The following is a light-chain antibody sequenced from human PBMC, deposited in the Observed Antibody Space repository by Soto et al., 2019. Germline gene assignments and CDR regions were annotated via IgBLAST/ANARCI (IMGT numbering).Light chain of an antibody. V-gene: IGLV2-14*03. Sequence: QSALTQPASVSGSPGQSIAISCTGTSSDVGAYNFVSWYQQLPGNAPQLIIFDVSERPSGVSHRFSGSNAGNTASPTISRLQDEEEAYYYCSSYTTPSTYVFGTGTKLTVL. CDR3: SSYTTPSTYV. CDR1: SSDVGAYNF. J-gene: IGLJ1*01. CDR2: DVS.